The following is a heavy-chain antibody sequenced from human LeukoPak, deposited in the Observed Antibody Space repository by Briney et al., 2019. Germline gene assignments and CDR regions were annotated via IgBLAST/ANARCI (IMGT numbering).Heavy chain of an antibody. J-gene: IGHJ1*01. Sequence: GGSLRLSCAASGFTFSSYAMSWVRQAPGKGLEWVSAINGSGGSTYYADSVKGRFTISRDNSKNTLYLQMNSLRAEDTAVYYCAKDSDPDIAVAGIAYQHWGQGTLVTVSS. CDR3: AKDSDPDIAVAGIAYQH. D-gene: IGHD6-19*01. CDR2: INGSGGST. V-gene: IGHV3-23*01. CDR1: GFTFSSYA.